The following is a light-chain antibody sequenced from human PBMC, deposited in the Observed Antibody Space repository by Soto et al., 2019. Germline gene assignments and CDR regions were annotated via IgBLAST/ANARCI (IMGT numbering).Light chain of an antibody. J-gene: IGKJ2*02. CDR2: AAS. CDR3: QQNYSTPRT. CDR1: QSISTY. V-gene: IGKV1-39*01. Sequence: DIQMTQSPSSLSASVADRVTITCRASQSISTYLNWYQQKVGKAPKLLIYAASSLQRGVPSRYSGSVSGTDFTLTISSLQPEDFATYYCQQNYSTPRTFGQGTKLEI.